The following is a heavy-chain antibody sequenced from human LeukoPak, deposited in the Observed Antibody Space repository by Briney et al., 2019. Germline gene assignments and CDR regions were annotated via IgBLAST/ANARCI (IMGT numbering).Heavy chain of an antibody. CDR1: GYTFTGYY. CDR2: INPNSGGT. V-gene: IGHV1-2*02. J-gene: IGHJ6*03. Sequence: ASVKVSCKASGYTFTGYYMHWVRQAPGQGLEWMGWINPNSGGTNYAQKFQGRVTMTRDTSISTAYMELSRLRSDDTAVYYCARGGVVPAAYYYYMDVWGKGTTVTVSS. D-gene: IGHD2-2*01. CDR3: ARGGVVPAAYYYYMDV.